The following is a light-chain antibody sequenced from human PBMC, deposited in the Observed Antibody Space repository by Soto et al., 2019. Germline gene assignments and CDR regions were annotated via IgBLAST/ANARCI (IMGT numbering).Light chain of an antibody. CDR2: TDN. J-gene: IGLJ1*01. CDR1: SSNIGANA. CDR3: ATWDDSLKGYV. V-gene: IGLV1-44*01. Sequence: QLVLTQPPSASGTPGQRVTISCSGSSSNIGANAVHWYQHLPGTAPKLLIYTDNQRPSGVPGRFSGSRSGTSASLAISGLQSEDEADYYCATWDDSLKGYVFGTGTKVTVL.